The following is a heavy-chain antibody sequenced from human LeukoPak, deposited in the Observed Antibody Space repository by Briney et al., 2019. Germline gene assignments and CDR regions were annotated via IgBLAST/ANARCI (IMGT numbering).Heavy chain of an antibody. CDR1: GGSISSYY. CDR2: IYYSGST. CDR3: ARLWGGAIFG. J-gene: IGHJ4*02. Sequence: SETLSLTCTVSGGSISSYYWSWIRQPPGKGLEWIGYIYYSGSTNYNPSLKSRVTISVDTSKNQFSLKLSSVTAADTAVYYCARLWGGAIFGWGQGTLVTVSS. D-gene: IGHD3-16*01. V-gene: IGHV4-59*01.